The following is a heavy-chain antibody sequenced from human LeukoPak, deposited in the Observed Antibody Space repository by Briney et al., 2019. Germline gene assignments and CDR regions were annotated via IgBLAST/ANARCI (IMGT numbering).Heavy chain of an antibody. CDR3: ATLVFPLLDY. D-gene: IGHD2-21*01. V-gene: IGHV1-24*01. J-gene: IGHJ4*02. Sequence: EASVKVSCKVSGYTLTELSMHWVRQAPGKGLEWMGGFDPEDGETIYAQKFQGRVTMTGDTSTDTAYMELSSLRSEDTAVYYCATLVFPLLDYWGQGTLVTVSS. CDR2: FDPEDGET. CDR1: GYTLTELS.